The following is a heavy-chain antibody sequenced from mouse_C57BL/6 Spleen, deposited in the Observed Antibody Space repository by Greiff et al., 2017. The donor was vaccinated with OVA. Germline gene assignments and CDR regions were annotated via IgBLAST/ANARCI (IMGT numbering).Heavy chain of an antibody. CDR2: INPNNGGT. V-gene: IGHV1-26*01. Sequence: EVQLQQSGPELVKPGASVKISCKASGYTFTDYYMNWVKQSHGKSLEWIGDINPNNGGTSYNQKFKGKATLTVDKSSSTAYMELRSLTSEDSAVYYCARPLDWYFDVWGTGTTVTVSS. J-gene: IGHJ1*03. CDR1: GYTFTDYY. CDR3: ARPLDWYFDV.